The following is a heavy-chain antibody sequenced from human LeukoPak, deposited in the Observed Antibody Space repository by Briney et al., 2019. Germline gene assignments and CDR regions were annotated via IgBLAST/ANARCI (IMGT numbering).Heavy chain of an antibody. V-gene: IGHV3-11*01. CDR1: GFIFSDYY. D-gene: IGHD4-23*01. J-gene: IGHJ4*02. CDR3: AKKETVVSPGNYFDH. CDR2: ISRGGDTI. Sequence: PGGSLRLSCAASGFIFSDYYMSWIRQAPGKGLEWISYISRGGDTIYYADSVKGRFTLSRDNAKDSLFLQMTNLRGEDTAVYYCAKKETVVSPGNYFDHWGQGTLVTVSS.